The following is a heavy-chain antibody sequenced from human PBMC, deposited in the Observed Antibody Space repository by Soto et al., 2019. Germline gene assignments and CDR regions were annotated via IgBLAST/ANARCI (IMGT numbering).Heavy chain of an antibody. Sequence: EVQLVESGRGLVQSWGSLRLSCEASGFSFITYWMNWVRQAPGKGLEWLASIKEDGSEKEKVDSVKGRITSSRDNAKITLYFTMNILIEEDTAVNYSVTAISGSFALWGQENLVIVSS. D-gene: IGHD3-9*01. J-gene: IGHJ4*02. CDR1: GFSFITYW. V-gene: IGHV3-7*04. CDR3: VTAISGSFAL. CDR2: IKEDGSEK.